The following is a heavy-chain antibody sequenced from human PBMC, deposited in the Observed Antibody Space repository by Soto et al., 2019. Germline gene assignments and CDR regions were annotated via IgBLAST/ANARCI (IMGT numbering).Heavy chain of an antibody. V-gene: IGHV3-23*04. J-gene: IGHJ4*02. CDR1: GFTLDNHA. Sequence: EVQLVESGGGLVQPGRSLRLSCAASGFTLDNHAMHWVRQVPGKGLEWVSGISGSGGSTYYADSVKGRFTISRDNSKNTLYLQMNSLRAGDTAVYYCAKGAYYDNSGYYYFEYWGQGTLVTISS. CDR2: ISGSGGST. D-gene: IGHD3-22*01. CDR3: AKGAYYDNSGYYYFEY.